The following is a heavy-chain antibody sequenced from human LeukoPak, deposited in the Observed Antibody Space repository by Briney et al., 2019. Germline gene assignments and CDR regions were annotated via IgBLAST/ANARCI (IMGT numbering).Heavy chain of an antibody. D-gene: IGHD5-12*01. CDR1: GGTFSSYA. CDR3: ARLSITDSGYDWVDY. Sequence: SVKVSCKASGGTFSSYAISWVRQAPGQGLEWMGRIIPILGIANYAQKFQGRVTITADKSTSTAYMELSSLRSEDTAVYYCARLSITDSGYDWVDYWGQGTLVTVSS. J-gene: IGHJ4*02. CDR2: IIPILGIA. V-gene: IGHV1-69*04.